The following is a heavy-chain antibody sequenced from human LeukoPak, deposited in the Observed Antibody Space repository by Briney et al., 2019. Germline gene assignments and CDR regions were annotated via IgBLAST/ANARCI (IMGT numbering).Heavy chain of an antibody. CDR1: GYTFSNYG. J-gene: IGHJ4*02. D-gene: IGHD6-13*01. CDR2: ISAYNGNT. V-gene: IGHV1-18*01. Sequence: ASVKVSCKTSGYTFSNYGVSWVRQAPGQGLERMGWISAYNGNTNYAQKLQGRVTMTTDTSTSTAYMELRSLRSDDTAVYYCARLYSTLPLDYWGQGTLVTVSS. CDR3: ARLYSTLPLDY.